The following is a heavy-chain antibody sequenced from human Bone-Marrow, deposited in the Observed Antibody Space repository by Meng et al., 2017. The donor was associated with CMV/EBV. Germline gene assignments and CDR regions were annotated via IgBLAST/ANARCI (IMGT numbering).Heavy chain of an antibody. CDR1: GFIFSDYW. J-gene: IGHJ6*02. CDR2: IKQDGSLT. D-gene: IGHD2-2*02. CDR3: AREGGGYCSSTSCYSDYYYGMYV. V-gene: IGHV3-7*01. Sequence: GESLKISCVASGFIFSDYWMTWVRQAPGKGLEWVATIKQDGSLTSFVDSVKGRFTISRDNAKNSLYLQMNSLRAEDTAVYYCAREGGGYCSSTSCYSDYYYGMYVWGQGTTVTVSS.